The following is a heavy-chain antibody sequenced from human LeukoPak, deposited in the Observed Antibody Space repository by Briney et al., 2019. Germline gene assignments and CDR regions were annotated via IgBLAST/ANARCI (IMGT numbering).Heavy chain of an antibody. CDR2: ISAYNGNT. CDR1: GYTFTSYG. Sequence: GASVKVSCKASGYTFTSYGISWVRQAPGQGLEWMGWISAYNGNTNYAQKLQGRVTVTTDTSTSTAYMELRSLRSDDTAVYYCARVPPVGQQLVTDYWGQGTLVTVSS. J-gene: IGHJ4*02. D-gene: IGHD6-13*01. V-gene: IGHV1-18*01. CDR3: ARVPPVGQQLVTDY.